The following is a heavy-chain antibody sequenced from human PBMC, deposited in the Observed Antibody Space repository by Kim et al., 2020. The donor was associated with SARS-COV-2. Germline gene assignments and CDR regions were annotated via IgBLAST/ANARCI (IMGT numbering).Heavy chain of an antibody. Sequence: SLKSRVTISVDTSKNQFSLKLSSVTAADTAVYYCARGAIAAAGRAGTFDYWGQGTLVTVSS. D-gene: IGHD6-13*01. J-gene: IGHJ4*02. CDR3: ARGAIAAAGRAGTFDY. V-gene: IGHV4-34*01.